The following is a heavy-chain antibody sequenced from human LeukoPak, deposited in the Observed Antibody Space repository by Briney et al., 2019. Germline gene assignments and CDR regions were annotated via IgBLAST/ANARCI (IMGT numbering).Heavy chain of an antibody. J-gene: IGHJ4*02. CDR2: TYYRSKWYN. V-gene: IGHV6-1*01. Sequence: SQTLSLTCAISGDSVSSNSAAWNWIRQSPSRGPEWLGRTYYRSKWYNDYALSVKSRISINPDTSKNQFSLQLNSVTPEDTAVYYCARVQQLGQGFHYWGLGTLVTVSS. CDR3: ARVQQLGQGFHY. CDR1: GDSVSSNSAA. D-gene: IGHD6-13*01.